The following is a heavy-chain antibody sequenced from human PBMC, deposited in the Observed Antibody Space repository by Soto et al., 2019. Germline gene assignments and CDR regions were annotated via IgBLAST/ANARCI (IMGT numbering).Heavy chain of an antibody. Sequence: GGSLRLSCAASGFTFSNAWMSWVRQAPGKGLEWVGHIKSKTDGGTTDYAAPVKGRFTISRDDSKNTLYLQMNSLKTEDTAVYYCTTSDILTGYYFDYWGQGTLVTVSS. D-gene: IGHD3-9*01. CDR3: TTSDILTGYYFDY. CDR2: IKSKTDGGTT. J-gene: IGHJ4*02. V-gene: IGHV3-15*01. CDR1: GFTFSNAW.